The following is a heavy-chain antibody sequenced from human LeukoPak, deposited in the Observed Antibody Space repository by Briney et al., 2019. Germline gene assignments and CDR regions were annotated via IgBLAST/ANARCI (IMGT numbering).Heavy chain of an antibody. CDR2: IIPIFGTA. J-gene: IGHJ4*02. CDR3: ASERGYSYGLAY. Sequence: SVKVSCKASGGTFSSYAISWVRQAPGQGLEWMGGIIPIFGTANYAQKFQGRVTITTDESTSTAYMELSSLRSEDTAVYYCASERGYSYGLAYWGQGTLVTVSS. V-gene: IGHV1-69*05. D-gene: IGHD5-18*01. CDR1: GGTFSSYA.